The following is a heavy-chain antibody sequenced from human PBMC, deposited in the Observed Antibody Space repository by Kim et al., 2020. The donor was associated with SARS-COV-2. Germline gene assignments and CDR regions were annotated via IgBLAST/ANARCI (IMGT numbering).Heavy chain of an antibody. V-gene: IGHV4-30-4*01. CDR1: GGSISSGDYY. J-gene: IGHJ6*02. CDR2: IYYSGST. Sequence: SETLSLTCTVSGGSISSGDYYWSWIRQPPGKGLEWIGYIYYSGSTYYNPSLKSRVTISVDTSKNQFSLKLSSVTAADTAVYYCAREAGDLSYYYGMDVWGQGTTVTVSS. CDR3: AREAGDLSYYYGMDV. D-gene: IGHD7-27*01.